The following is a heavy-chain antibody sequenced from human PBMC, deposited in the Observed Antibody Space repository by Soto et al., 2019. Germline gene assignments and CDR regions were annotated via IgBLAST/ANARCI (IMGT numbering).Heavy chain of an antibody. J-gene: IGHJ5*02. CDR1: GASVSSDTHY. CDR3: ARKKLEFWNWFDP. CDR2: VYYSGRT. D-gene: IGHD1-1*01. V-gene: IGHV4-39*01. Sequence: PSETLSLTCTVSGASVSSDTHYWAWVRQPLGKGLEWIGCVYYSGRTYYNPSLKSRVSISIDTSKNQFSVKLTSMTAADTAIYFCARKKLEFWNWFDPWGQGTLVTVSS.